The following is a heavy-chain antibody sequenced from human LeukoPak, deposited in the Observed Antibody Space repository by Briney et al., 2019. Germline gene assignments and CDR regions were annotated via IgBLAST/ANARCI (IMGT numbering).Heavy chain of an antibody. CDR1: GFNVSDFW. V-gene: IGHV4-4*02. CDR3: ARVAAGIGFFQH. D-gene: IGHD6-13*01. J-gene: IGHJ1*01. CDR2: IHHSGST. Sequence: GSLRLSCAASGFNVSDFWMTWVRQAPGKGLEWIGNIHHSGSTYCNPSLKSRVTISVDTSKNQLSLKLSSVTAADTAVYYCARVAAGIGFFQHWGQGTLVTVSS.